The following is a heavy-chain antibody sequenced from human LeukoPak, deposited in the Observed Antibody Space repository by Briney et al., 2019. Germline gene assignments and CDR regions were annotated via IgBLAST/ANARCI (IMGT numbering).Heavy chain of an antibody. Sequence: GGSLRLSCAASGFTFSSYWMSWVRQAPGKGLECVANIKQDGSEKYYVDSVKGRFTISRDNAKNSLYLQMNSLRAEDTAVYYCARDPGTYYYYGMDVWGQGTTVTVSS. CDR2: IKQDGSEK. CDR1: GFTFSSYW. V-gene: IGHV3-7*01. D-gene: IGHD1-1*01. CDR3: ARDPGTYYYYGMDV. J-gene: IGHJ6*02.